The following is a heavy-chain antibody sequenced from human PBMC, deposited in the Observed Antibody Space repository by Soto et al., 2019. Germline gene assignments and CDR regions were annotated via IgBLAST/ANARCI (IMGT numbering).Heavy chain of an antibody. Sequence: SESLSLTCTVSVGSISSYYWSWIRPRPGKGLEWIGYIYYSGSTNYNPSLKSRVTISVDTSKNQFSLKLSSVTAADTAVYYCARDTAHLGYCSGGSCYDGYGMDVWGQGTTVTVSS. CDR2: IYYSGST. CDR3: ARDTAHLGYCSGGSCYDGYGMDV. CDR1: VGSISSYY. V-gene: IGHV4-59*01. D-gene: IGHD2-15*01. J-gene: IGHJ6*02.